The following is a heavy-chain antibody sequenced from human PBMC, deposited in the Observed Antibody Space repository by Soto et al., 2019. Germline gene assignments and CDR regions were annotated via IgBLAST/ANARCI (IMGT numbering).Heavy chain of an antibody. J-gene: IGHJ4*02. Sequence: PGGSLRLSCAASEFIFSNYGMHWVRHATGKGLEWVAVIGSDGSNKYYVDTVNGRFTIYRDNSKNTVELKRISLSAEDTSEYYYAKHRTIFDSSGQGTLVTVSS. CDR2: IGSDGSNK. V-gene: IGHV3-30*02. CDR1: EFIFSNYG. CDR3: AKHRTIFDS.